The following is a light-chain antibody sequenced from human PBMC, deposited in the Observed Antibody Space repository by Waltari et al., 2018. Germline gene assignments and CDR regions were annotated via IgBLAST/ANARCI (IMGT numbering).Light chain of an antibody. CDR3: QQYNNWWT. CDR1: QSVSSN. J-gene: IGKJ1*01. CDR2: GAS. Sequence: EIVMTQSPATLSGSTGERATLSCRASQSVSSNLAWYQQKPGQAPRLLIYGASTRATGIPARFSGSGSGTEFTLTISSMQSEDFAVYYCQQYNNWWTFGQGTKVEIK. V-gene: IGKV3-15*01.